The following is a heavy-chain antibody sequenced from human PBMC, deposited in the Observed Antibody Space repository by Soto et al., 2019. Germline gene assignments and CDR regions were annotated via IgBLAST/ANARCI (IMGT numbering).Heavy chain of an antibody. V-gene: IGHV1-69*04. J-gene: IGHJ4*01. CDR2: IIPSPART. CDR3: ARDQVGASSFDY. D-gene: IGHD1-26*01. CDR1: GGTFSNSP. Sequence: SVKVSCKASGGTFSNSPISWVRQIPGQGPEWMGRIIPSPARTIYSRKFRGIVTLTADKSTQTVYMTLSSLTTEDSGVYYCARDQVGASSFDYWG.